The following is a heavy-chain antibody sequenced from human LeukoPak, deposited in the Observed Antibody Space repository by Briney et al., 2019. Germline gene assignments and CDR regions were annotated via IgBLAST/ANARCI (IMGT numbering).Heavy chain of an antibody. CDR2: ISGSGGST. Sequence: YPGGSLRLSCAASGFTFSNYGMSWVRQAPGKGLEGVSGISGSGGSTYYTDSVKGRFTISRDNSKNRLYLQMNSLRAEDTAVYYCAKGHYYGSGSPGYYMDVWGKGTTVTV. CDR3: AKGHYYGSGSPGYYMDV. J-gene: IGHJ6*03. V-gene: IGHV3-23*01. CDR1: GFTFSNYG. D-gene: IGHD3-10*01.